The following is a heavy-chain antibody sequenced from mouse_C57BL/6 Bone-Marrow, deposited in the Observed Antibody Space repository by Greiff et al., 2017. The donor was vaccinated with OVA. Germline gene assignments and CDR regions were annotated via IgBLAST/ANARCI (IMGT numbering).Heavy chain of an antibody. Sequence: EVQLQQSGAELVRPGASVKLSCTASGFNIKDDYMHWVKQRPEQGLEWIGWIDPENGDTEYASKFQGKATITADTSSNTAYLQLSSLTSEDTAVYYCTTGTTVAPWFAYWGQGTLVTVSA. CDR3: TTGTTVAPWFAY. J-gene: IGHJ3*01. CDR1: GFNIKDDY. CDR2: IDPENGDT. V-gene: IGHV14-4*01. D-gene: IGHD1-1*01.